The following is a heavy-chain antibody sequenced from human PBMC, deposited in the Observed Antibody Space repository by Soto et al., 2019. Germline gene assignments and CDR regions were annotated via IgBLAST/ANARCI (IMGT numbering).Heavy chain of an antibody. V-gene: IGHV4-61*01. CDR2: IYYSGST. CDR3: ARATRVSWNYFLNYYYGMDV. Sequence: SETLSLTCTVSGGSVSSGSYYWSWIRQPPGKGLEWIGYIYYSGSTNYNPSLKSRVTISVDTSKNQFSLKLSSVTAADTAVYYCARATRVSWNYFLNYYYGMDVWGQGTTVTVSS. CDR1: GGSVSSGSYY. J-gene: IGHJ6*02. D-gene: IGHD1-7*01.